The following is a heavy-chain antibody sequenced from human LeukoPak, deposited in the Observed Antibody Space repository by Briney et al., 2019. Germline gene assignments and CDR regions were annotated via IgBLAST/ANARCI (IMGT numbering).Heavy chain of an antibody. Sequence: SETLSLTCAVYGGSFSGYYWSWIRQPPGKGLEWIGEINHSGSTNYNPSLKSRVTISVDTSKNQFSLKLSSVTAADTAVYYCARGHIAVLNWFDLWGQGTLVTVSS. CDR1: GGSFSGYY. V-gene: IGHV4-34*01. J-gene: IGHJ5*02. CDR2: INHSGST. D-gene: IGHD6-19*01. CDR3: ARGHIAVLNWFDL.